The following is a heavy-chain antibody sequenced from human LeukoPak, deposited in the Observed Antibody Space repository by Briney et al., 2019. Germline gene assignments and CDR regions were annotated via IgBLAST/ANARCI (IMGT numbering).Heavy chain of an antibody. CDR2: ISGSGGST. J-gene: IGHJ4*02. CDR3: AQNTIPYYFDY. V-gene: IGHV3-23*01. D-gene: IGHD3-3*01. CDR1: GFTFSSYT. Sequence: GGSLRLSCAASGFTFSSYTMNWVRQARGKGLEWVSAISGSGGSTYYADSVNGRLTISRDNSKNTLHLQTNSLRADHAAVYYCAQNTIPYYFDYWGQGTLVTVSS.